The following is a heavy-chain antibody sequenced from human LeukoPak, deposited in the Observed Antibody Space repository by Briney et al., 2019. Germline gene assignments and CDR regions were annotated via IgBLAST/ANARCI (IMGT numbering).Heavy chain of an antibody. CDR3: ARESGYYFDY. CDR2: TIPIFGTV. J-gene: IGHJ4*02. V-gene: IGHV1-69*13. CDR1: GGTFSNYA. D-gene: IGHD3-3*01. Sequence: ASVKVSCKASGGTFSNYAISWVRQAPGQGLEWMGGTIPIFGTVNYGQNFQGRVTITADESTSTAYMELSNLRSEDTAVYYCARESGYYFDYWGQGTLVTVSS.